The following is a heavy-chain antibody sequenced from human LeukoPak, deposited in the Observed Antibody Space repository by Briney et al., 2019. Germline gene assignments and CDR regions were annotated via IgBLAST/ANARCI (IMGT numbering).Heavy chain of an antibody. CDR1: GFTFSSYA. CDR2: ISGSGGST. Sequence: GGSLRLSCAASGFTFSSYAMSWVRQAPGKGLEWVSAISGSGGSTYYADSVKGRFTISRDNFKNTLCLQMNSLRAEDTAVYYCAKDGIAAAGTGYFDYWGQGTLVTVSS. J-gene: IGHJ4*02. V-gene: IGHV3-23*01. D-gene: IGHD6-13*01. CDR3: AKDGIAAAGTGYFDY.